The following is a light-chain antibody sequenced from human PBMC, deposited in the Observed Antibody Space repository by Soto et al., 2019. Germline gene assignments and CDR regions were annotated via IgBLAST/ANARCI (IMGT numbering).Light chain of an antibody. CDR2: GAS. CDR3: QQCGSSPPWT. V-gene: IGKV3-20*01. J-gene: IGKJ1*01. CDR1: QSVGSSY. Sequence: EIVLTQSPGTLSLSPGARVTLSCRVSQSVGSSYLVWYQQKPGQAPRLLLYGASNRATGIPDRFSGSGSGTDFTLTISRLEPEDFAVYYCQQCGSSPPWTFGQGTKVEMK.